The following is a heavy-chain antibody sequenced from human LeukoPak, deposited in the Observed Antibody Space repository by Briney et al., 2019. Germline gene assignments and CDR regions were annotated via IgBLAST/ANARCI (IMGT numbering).Heavy chain of an antibody. Sequence: GRSLRLSCTASGFTFGGYAMSWVRQAPGKGLEWVGFIRSKAYGGTTEYAASVKGRFTISRDDSKSTAYLQMNSLKTEDTAVYYCMVDCSSTSCYDYWGQGTLVTVSS. V-gene: IGHV3-49*04. J-gene: IGHJ4*02. CDR2: IRSKAYGGTT. D-gene: IGHD2-2*01. CDR1: GFTFGGYA. CDR3: MVDCSSTSCYDY.